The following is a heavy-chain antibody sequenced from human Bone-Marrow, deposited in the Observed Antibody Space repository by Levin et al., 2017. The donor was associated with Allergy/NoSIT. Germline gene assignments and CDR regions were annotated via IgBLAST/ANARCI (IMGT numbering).Heavy chain of an antibody. CDR3: RMITFGGADY. CDR1: GFTFSSYR. V-gene: IGHV3-48*02. CDR2: ISSSSSTI. D-gene: IGHD3-16*01. J-gene: IGHJ4*02. Sequence: SCAASGFTFSSYRMNWVRQAPGKGLEWVSYISSSSSTIYYADSVKGRFTISRDNAKNSLYLQMNSLRDEDTAVYYCRMITFGGADYWGQGTLVTVSS.